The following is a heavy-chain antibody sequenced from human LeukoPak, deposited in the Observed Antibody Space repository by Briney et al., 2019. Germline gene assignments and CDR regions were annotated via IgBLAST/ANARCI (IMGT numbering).Heavy chain of an antibody. D-gene: IGHD3-22*01. CDR1: GGSFSGYY. CDR2: INHRGST. CDR3: ARHNYDSSGYPGDYYYYMDV. J-gene: IGHJ6*03. Sequence: SETLSLTCAVYGGSFSGYYWSWLRQPPGKGLEWIGEINHRGSTNYNPSLKSRVTISLDTSKNQFSLKLSSVTAADTAVYYCARHNYDSSGYPGDYYYYMDVWGKGTTVTVSS. V-gene: IGHV4-34*01.